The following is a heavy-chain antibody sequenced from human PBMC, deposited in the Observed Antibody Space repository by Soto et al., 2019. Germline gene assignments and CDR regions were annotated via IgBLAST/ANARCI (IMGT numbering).Heavy chain of an antibody. Sequence: GGSLRLSCAASGFTFSSYEMNWVRQAPGKGLEWVSYISSSGSTIYYADSVKGRFTISRDNAKNSLYLQMNSLRAEDTAVYYCERGISLRFPGYWGQGTLVTVSS. J-gene: IGHJ4*02. CDR1: GFTFSSYE. CDR3: ERGISLRFPGY. D-gene: IGHD3-3*01. CDR2: ISSSGSTI. V-gene: IGHV3-48*03.